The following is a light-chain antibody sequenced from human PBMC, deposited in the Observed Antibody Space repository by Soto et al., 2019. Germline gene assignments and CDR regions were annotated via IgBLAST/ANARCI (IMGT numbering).Light chain of an antibody. CDR1: QSVSIY. V-gene: IGKV3-11*01. CDR2: DAS. Sequence: EIVLTQSPSTLSLSPGERATLSCRASQSVSIYLAWYQQKPGQAPRLLISDASNRATGIPARFSGSGSGTDFTLTISSLEPEDFAVYYCQQRSNWTPLTFGQGTRL. J-gene: IGKJ5*01. CDR3: QQRSNWTPLT.